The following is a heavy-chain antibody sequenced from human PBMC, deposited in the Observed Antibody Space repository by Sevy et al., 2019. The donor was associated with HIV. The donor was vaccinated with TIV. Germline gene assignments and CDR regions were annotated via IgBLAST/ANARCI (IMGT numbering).Heavy chain of an antibody. CDR2: INERGIT. CDR3: ARSPPVVVVPGALSWFDS. CDR1: DGSFSGYY. D-gene: IGHD2-2*01. Sequence: SETLSLTCAVHDGSFSGYYWNWIRQLPGKGLEWIGEINERGITYYNPSLKSRVTISVDTSKKQFSLKLNSVTAADTAVYFCARSPPVVVVPGALSWFDSWGQGTLVTVSS. J-gene: IGHJ5*01. V-gene: IGHV4-34*01.